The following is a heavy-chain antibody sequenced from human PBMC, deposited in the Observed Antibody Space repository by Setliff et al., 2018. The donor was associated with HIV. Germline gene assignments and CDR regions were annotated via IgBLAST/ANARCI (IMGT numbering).Heavy chain of an antibody. CDR3: ARDLHANYHVVDI. V-gene: IGHV4-31*03. D-gene: IGHD2-15*01. J-gene: IGHJ3*02. CDR2: VYYTGKT. CDR1: GVPIVSGGFY. Sequence: TLSLTCSVSGVPIVSGGFYFSWFRHHPGKGLEWIGTVYYTGKTYYNPSLQSRLTMSADTSKNQLYLKINSVTAADTAVYFCARDLHANYHVVDIWGPGTMVTVSS.